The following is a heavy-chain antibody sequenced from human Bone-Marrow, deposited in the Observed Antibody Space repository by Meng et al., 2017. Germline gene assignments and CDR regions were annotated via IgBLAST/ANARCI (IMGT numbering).Heavy chain of an antibody. CDR3: ATGVPIAAAGTRNLYYYYYGMDV. CDR2: FDPEDGET. CDR1: GYTPTELS. J-gene: IGHJ6*02. V-gene: IGHV1-24*01. Sequence: ASVQVPCKVSGYTPTELSMHWVRQAPGKGLEWMGGFDPEDGETIYSQKFQGRVTMTEDTSTDTAYMELSSLRSEDTAAYYCATGVPIAAAGTRNLYYYYYGMDVWGQGTTVTVSS. D-gene: IGHD6-13*01.